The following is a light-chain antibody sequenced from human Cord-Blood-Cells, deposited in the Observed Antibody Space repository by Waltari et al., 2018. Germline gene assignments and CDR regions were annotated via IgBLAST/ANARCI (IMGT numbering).Light chain of an antibody. CDR3: CSYAGSSTYVV. CDR1: SSDVGCYNL. V-gene: IGLV2-23*01. CDR2: EGS. J-gene: IGLJ2*01. Sequence: QSALTQPASVSGSPGQSITISCTGTSSDVGCYNLVSWYQQHPGKAPKLMIYEGSKRPSGVSNRFSGSKYGNTASLTISGLQAEDEADYYCCSYAGSSTYVVFGGGTKLTVL.